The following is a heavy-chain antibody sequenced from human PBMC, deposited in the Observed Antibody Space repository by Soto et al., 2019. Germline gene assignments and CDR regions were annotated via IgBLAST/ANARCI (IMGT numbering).Heavy chain of an antibody. CDR3: ARELTGGDYYYYYGMDV. CDR1: GFTFSSYG. J-gene: IGHJ6*02. D-gene: IGHD7-27*01. CDR2: IWYDGSNK. V-gene: IGHV3-33*01. Sequence: TGGSLRLSCAASGFTFSSYGMHWVRQAPGKGLEWVAVIWYDGSNKYYADSVKGRFTISRDNSKNTLYLQMNSLRAEDTAVYYCARELTGGDYYYYYGMDVWGQGTTVTVSS.